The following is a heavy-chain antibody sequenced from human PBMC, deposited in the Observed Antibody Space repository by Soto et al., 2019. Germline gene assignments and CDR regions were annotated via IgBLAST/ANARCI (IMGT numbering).Heavy chain of an antibody. Sequence: DVQLVESGGGLVQPGRSLRLSCAASGFIFDDFAMHWVRQAPGKGLEWVSGISWNSGSTDYAASVKGRFIISRDNARNSPFLQMNSLRPEDTALYYCARDTDSDTWNDPFDYWGQGALVIVS. D-gene: IGHD1-1*01. V-gene: IGHV3-9*01. J-gene: IGHJ4*02. CDR3: ARDTDSDTWNDPFDY. CDR2: ISWNSGST. CDR1: GFIFDDFA.